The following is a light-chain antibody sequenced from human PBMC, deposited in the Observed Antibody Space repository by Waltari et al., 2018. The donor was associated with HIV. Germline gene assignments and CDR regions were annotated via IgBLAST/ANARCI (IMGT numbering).Light chain of an antibody. V-gene: IGLV2-14*01. CDR1: SSDVGGYNS. CDR2: EVS. J-gene: IGLJ3*02. Sequence: QSALTQPASVSGSPGQSTTISCTGTSSDVGGYNSVSWYQQHPGKAPKLMIYEVSNRPSGVSNRFSGSKSGNTASLTISGLQAEDEADYYCSSYTSSSTRVFGGGTNLTVL. CDR3: SSYTSSSTRV.